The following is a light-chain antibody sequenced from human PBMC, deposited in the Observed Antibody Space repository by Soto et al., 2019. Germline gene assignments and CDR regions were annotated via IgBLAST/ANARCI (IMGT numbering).Light chain of an antibody. Sequence: EIVLTQSPGTLSLSPGERATLSCRASQSVSNNYLAWYQQNPGQAPRLLIFGASRRATGIPDRFSGSGSGTDFTLTVSRLEPEDFATYYCQQSYSTPLTFGGGTKVDI. CDR2: GAS. V-gene: IGKV3-20*01. CDR3: QQSYSTPLT. CDR1: QSVSNNY. J-gene: IGKJ4*01.